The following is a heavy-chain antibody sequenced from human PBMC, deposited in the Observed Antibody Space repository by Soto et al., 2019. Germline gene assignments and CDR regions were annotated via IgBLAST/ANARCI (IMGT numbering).Heavy chain of an antibody. J-gene: IGHJ4*02. Sequence: SETLSLTCTVSGGSISSGGYYWSWIRQHPGKGLEWIGYIYYSGSTYYNPSLKSRVTISVDTSKNQFSLKLSSVTAADTAVYYCARTYYYDSSGYGSFGYYFDYRGQGNLVTVSS. CDR1: GGSISSGGYY. CDR2: IYYSGST. V-gene: IGHV4-31*03. CDR3: ARTYYYDSSGYGSFGYYFDY. D-gene: IGHD3-22*01.